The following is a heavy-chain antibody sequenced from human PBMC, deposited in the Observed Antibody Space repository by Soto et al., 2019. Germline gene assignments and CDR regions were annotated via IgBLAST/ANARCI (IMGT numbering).Heavy chain of an antibody. V-gene: IGHV5-51*01. CDR3: ARRATIFGVVNILGMVV. CDR2: IYPGDSDT. CDR1: GYNFTSYW. D-gene: IGHD3-3*01. J-gene: IGHJ6*02. Sequence: GEALKISCKGSGYNFTSYWVGWVRQMPGKGLEWIGIIYPGDSDTRYSPSFQGQVTFSADKSITTAYLQWSSLKASDTAMYYCARRATIFGVVNILGMVVWGQGTTVTVSS.